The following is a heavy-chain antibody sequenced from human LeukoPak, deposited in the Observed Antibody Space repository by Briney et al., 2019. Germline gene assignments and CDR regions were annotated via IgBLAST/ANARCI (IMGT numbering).Heavy chain of an antibody. D-gene: IGHD5-12*01. CDR3: ARIPLGYSGAYYFDY. Sequence: SETLSLTCTVSGGSISSYYWSWIRQPPGKGLEWIGYISSSGSVNDNPSLRSRVTISVDTSKNQFFLNLSSVSAADAAVYYCARIPLGYSGAYYFDYWGQGTLVTVSP. J-gene: IGHJ4*02. CDR2: ISSSGSV. CDR1: GGSISSYY. V-gene: IGHV4-4*09.